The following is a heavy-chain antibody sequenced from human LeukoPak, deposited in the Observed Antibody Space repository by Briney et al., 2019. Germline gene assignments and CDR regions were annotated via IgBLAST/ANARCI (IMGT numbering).Heavy chain of an antibody. V-gene: IGHV3-33*06. Sequence: GRSLRLSCAASGFTFSSYGMHWVRQAPGKGLEWVAVIWYDGSNKYYADSVKGRFTISRDNSKNTLYLQMNSLRAEDTAVYYCAKQFGRHYYYYMDVWGKGTTVTVSS. CDR3: AKQFGRHYYYYMDV. J-gene: IGHJ6*03. CDR2: IWYDGSNK. D-gene: IGHD3-10*01. CDR1: GFTFSSYG.